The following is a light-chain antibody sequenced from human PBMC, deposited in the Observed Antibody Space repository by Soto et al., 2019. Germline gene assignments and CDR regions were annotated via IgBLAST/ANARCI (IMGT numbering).Light chain of an antibody. CDR3: ATWDSSLSAAV. J-gene: IGLJ2*01. Sequence: QTVVTQPPSVSAAPGQTVTLSCSGSISNIGNNYVSWFQQFPGTGPKLLIYDNYKRPSGIPDRFSGSKSGTSATLGITGLQIGDEADYYCATWDSSLSAAVFGGGTKLTVL. V-gene: IGLV1-51*01. CDR2: DNY. CDR1: ISNIGNNY.